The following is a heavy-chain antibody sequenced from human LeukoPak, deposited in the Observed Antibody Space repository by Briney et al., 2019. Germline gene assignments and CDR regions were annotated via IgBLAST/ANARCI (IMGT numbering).Heavy chain of an antibody. CDR1: GFTFSSYW. V-gene: IGHV3-7*01. Sequence: GGSLRLSCAGSGFTFSSYWMSWVRQAPGKGLEWAANIKQDGSVEYYVDSVKGRFTISRDNAKNSLYLQMNSLRGEDTAVYYCARAPRPGFWSGYCEYWGQGTLVTVSS. J-gene: IGHJ4*02. CDR3: ARAPRPGFWSGYCEY. D-gene: IGHD3-3*01. CDR2: IKQDGSVE.